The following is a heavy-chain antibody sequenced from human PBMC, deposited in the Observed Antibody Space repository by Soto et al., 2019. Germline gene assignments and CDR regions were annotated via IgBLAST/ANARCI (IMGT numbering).Heavy chain of an antibody. J-gene: IGHJ6*03. Sequence: GESLKISCAASRFTFSNAWMSWVRQAPGKGLEWVGRIKSKTDGGTTDYAAPVKGRFTISRDDSKNTLYLQMNSLKTEDTAVYYCRHYYYYMDVWGKGTTVTVSS. CDR3: RHYYYYMDV. CDR1: RFTFSNAW. V-gene: IGHV3-15*01. CDR2: IKSKTDGGTT.